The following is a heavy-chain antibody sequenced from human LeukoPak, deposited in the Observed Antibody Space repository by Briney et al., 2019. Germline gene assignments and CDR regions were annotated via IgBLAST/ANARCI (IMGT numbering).Heavy chain of an antibody. J-gene: IGHJ5*02. CDR2: IWYDGSKT. CDR1: GFTFNNYG. D-gene: IGHD2-15*01. V-gene: IGHV3-33*01. CDR3: ARDGSGGAYAWFDP. Sequence: GRSLRLSCAASGFTFNNYGFHWVRQAPGKGLEWVADIWYDGSKTYYVDSVKGRFTISRDNSKNTVYLQMNSLRAEDTAMYYCARDGSGGAYAWFDPWGQGTLVTVSS.